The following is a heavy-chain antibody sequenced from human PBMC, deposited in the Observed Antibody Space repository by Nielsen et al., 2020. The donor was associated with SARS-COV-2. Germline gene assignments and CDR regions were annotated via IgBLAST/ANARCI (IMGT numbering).Heavy chain of an antibody. CDR2: IIPIFGTA. D-gene: IGHD3-10*01. CDR1: GGTFSSYA. Sequence: SVKVSCKASGGTFSSYAISWVRQAPGQGLEWMGGIIPIFGTANYAQKFQGRVTITRDTSASTAYMELSSLRSEDTAVYYCARVKEFHYYYYGMDVWGQGTTVTVSS. CDR3: ARVKEFHYYYYGMDV. V-gene: IGHV1-69*05. J-gene: IGHJ6*02.